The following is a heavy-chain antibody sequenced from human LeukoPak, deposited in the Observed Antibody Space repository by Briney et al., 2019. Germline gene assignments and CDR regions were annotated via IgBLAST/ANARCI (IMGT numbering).Heavy chain of an antibody. CDR2: ICGGGGNT. CDR1: GFTFSRTG. V-gene: IGHV3-23*01. J-gene: IGHJ4*02. Sequence: GGSLRLSCAPSGFTFSRTGTSCVPHAPGAGRGWGSPICGGGGNTYYADSVKGRFTISRDNSKNILYLQRNSLRAEDTAVYYCAKDYGASMIVVVTPFDYWGQGTLVTVSS. CDR3: AKDYGASMIVVVTPFDY. D-gene: IGHD3-22*01.